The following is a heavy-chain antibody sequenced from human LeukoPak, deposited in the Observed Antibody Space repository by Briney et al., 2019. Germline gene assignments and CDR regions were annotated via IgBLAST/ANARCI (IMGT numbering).Heavy chain of an antibody. V-gene: IGHV3-48*03. CDR1: GFTFSSYE. CDR2: ISSSGRTI. J-gene: IGHJ4*02. D-gene: IGHD2-15*01. Sequence: QPGGSLRLSCAASGFTFSSYEMNWVRQAPGKGLEWISYISSSGRTIYDADSVKGRFTISRDNSKNTLYLQMNSLRAEDTAVYYCAKYCSGGSCHWGQGTLVTVSS. CDR3: AKYCSGGSCH.